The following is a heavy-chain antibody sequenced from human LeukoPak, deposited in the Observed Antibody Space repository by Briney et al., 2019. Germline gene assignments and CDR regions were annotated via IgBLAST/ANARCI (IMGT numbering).Heavy chain of an antibody. CDR2: ITASGGST. V-gene: IGHV3-23*01. CDR1: ELTFSSNA. Sequence: GGSLRLSCAASELTFSSNAMTWVRQAPGKGLEWVAAITASGGSTQYADSVKGRFTFSRDNSKNTLFLQMNSLRAEDTAVYYCAKTRPSWYFDLWGRGTLVTVSS. D-gene: IGHD4-11*01. J-gene: IGHJ2*01. CDR3: AKTRPSWYFDL.